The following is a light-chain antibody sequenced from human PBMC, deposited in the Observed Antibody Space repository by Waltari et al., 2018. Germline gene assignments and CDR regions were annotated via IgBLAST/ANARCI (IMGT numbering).Light chain of an antibody. CDR3: SSYTSSSTLV. CDR1: SNYVGTYNY. Sequence: QSALTQPASVSGSPGPSITLPCPGSSNYVGTYNYVSWYQQHPGKAPKLIIFEVRHRPSGVSNRFSASKSGNKASLTISGLQTEDEADYYCSSYTSSSTLVFGGGTKVTVL. J-gene: IGLJ2*01. CDR2: EVR. V-gene: IGLV2-14*01.